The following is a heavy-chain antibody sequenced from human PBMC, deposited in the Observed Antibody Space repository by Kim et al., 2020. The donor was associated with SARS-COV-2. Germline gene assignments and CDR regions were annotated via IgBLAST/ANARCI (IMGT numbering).Heavy chain of an antibody. CDR2: IAGDRSNT. CDR3: ARGYNGGWGFEY. Sequence: ASVKVSCKASGYTFTNFGIHWVRQAPGQSLEWMGWIAGDRSNTRYSQKMQGRLTITKDTSASTAFMELSSLRSDDTALYYCARGYNGGWGFEYWGQGTLVTVSS. D-gene: IGHD3-10*01. V-gene: IGHV1-3*01. CDR1: GYTFTNFG. J-gene: IGHJ4*02.